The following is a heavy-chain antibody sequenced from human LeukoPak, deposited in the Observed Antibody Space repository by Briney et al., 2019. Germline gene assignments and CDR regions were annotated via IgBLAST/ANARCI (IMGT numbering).Heavy chain of an antibody. D-gene: IGHD3-22*01. CDR2: IYYIGST. Sequence: SETLSLTCTVSGGSITTYFWSWIRQPPGKGLEWIGYIYYIGSTNYNPSLKSRVTISLDTSRNQFSLKLNSVTAADTAVYYCAKSNGYGLIDIWGQGTMVTVSS. J-gene: IGHJ3*02. V-gene: IGHV4-59*12. CDR1: GGSITTYF. CDR3: AKSNGYGLIDI.